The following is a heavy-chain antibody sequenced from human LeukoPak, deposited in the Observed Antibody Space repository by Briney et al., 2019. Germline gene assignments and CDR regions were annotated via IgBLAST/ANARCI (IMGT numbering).Heavy chain of an antibody. D-gene: IGHD1-1*01. CDR2: IIPIFGTA. CDR1: GGTFSSYA. CDR3: ARGPGTTFGLDY. Sequence: AASVKVSFKASGGTFSSYAISWVRQAPGQGLEWMGGIIPIFGTANYAQKFQGRVTITADESTSTAYMELSSLRSEDTAVYYCARGPGTTFGLDYWGQGTLVTVSS. J-gene: IGHJ4*02. V-gene: IGHV1-69*13.